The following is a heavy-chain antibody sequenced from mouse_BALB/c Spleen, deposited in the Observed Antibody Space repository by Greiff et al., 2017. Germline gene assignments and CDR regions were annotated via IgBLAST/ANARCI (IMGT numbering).Heavy chain of an antibody. Sequence: ESGPGLVAPSQSLSITCTVSGFSLTGYGVNWVRQPPGKGLEWLGMIWGDGSTDYNSALKSRLSISKDNSKSQVFLKMNSLQTDDTARYYCARVGDGYYVPFDYWGQGTTLTVSS. CDR2: IWGDGST. J-gene: IGHJ2*01. D-gene: IGHD2-3*01. V-gene: IGHV2-6-7*01. CDR3: ARVGDGYYVPFDY. CDR1: GFSLTGYG.